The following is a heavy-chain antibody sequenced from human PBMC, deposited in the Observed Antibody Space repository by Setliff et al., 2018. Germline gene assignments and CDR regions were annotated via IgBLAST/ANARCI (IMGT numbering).Heavy chain of an antibody. J-gene: IGHJ5*02. D-gene: IGHD6-13*01. Sequence: GESLKISCKGSGYTFTSYGISWVRQAPGQGLEWMGWISAYNGNTNYAQKLQGRVTMTTDTSTSTAYMELRSLRSDDTAVYYCARGYSSSWQSRMGFDPWGQGTLVTVSS. CDR1: GYTFTSYG. V-gene: IGHV1-18*01. CDR2: ISAYNGNT. CDR3: ARGYSSSWQSRMGFDP.